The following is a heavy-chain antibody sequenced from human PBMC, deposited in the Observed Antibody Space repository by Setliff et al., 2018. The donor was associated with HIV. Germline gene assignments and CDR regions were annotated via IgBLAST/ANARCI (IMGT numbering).Heavy chain of an antibody. CDR2: ISPDNANT. Sequence: ASVKVSRKSSGYTFTDYFMHWVRQAPGQGLEWMGWISPDNANTRISQRFRGSVTMTRDRSINTAYMEFSGLTSDDTAVYYCARQLSNSFDYWGQGTLVTVSS. CDR1: GYTFTDYF. J-gene: IGHJ4*02. D-gene: IGHD1-1*01. V-gene: IGHV1-2*02. CDR3: ARQLSNSFDY.